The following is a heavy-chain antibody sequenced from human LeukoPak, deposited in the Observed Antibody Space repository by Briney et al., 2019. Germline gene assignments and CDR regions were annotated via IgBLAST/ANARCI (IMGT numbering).Heavy chain of an antibody. J-gene: IGHJ6*02. Sequence: SVKVSCKASGGTFSSYAISWVRQAPGQGLEWMGRIIPIFGIANYARKFQGRVTITADKSTSTAYMELSSLRSEDTAVYYCARAHYDIVVVPAAYGMDVWGQGTTVTVSS. CDR1: GGTFSSYA. CDR2: IIPIFGIA. V-gene: IGHV1-69*04. D-gene: IGHD2-2*01. CDR3: ARAHYDIVVVPAAYGMDV.